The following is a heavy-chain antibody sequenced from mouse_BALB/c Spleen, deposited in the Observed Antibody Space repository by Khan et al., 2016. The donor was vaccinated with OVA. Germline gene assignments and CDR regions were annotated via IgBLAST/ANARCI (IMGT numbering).Heavy chain of an antibody. J-gene: IGHJ2*01. V-gene: IGHV10-1*02. CDR1: GFTFNTYA. Sequence: EVQLVETGGGLVQPKGSLKLSCAASGFTFNTYAMNWVRQAPGKGLEWVARIRSKSNNYATYYADSVKDRFTISRDDSQSMLYLQMNNLKTEDTAMYYCVRRSYFDYWGQGTTLTVSS. CDR3: VRRSYFDY. CDR2: IRSKSNNYAT.